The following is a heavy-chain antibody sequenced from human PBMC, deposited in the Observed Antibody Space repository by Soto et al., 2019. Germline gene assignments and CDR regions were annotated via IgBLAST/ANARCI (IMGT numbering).Heavy chain of an antibody. CDR1: GFTFSSYA. Sequence: PGGSLRLSCAASGFTFSSYAMGWVRQAPGKGLEWVSAISGSGTSTYYADSVKGRFTISRDNAKNSLYLQMHSLRAVYTAVYYCARVWDQWLLEIDYWGQGALVTVSS. D-gene: IGHD6-19*01. CDR3: ARVWDQWLLEIDY. V-gene: IGHV3-23*01. CDR2: ISGSGTST. J-gene: IGHJ4*02.